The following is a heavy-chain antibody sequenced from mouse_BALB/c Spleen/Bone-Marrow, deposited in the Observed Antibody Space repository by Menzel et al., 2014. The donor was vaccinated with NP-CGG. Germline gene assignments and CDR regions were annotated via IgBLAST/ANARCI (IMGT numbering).Heavy chain of an antibody. Sequence: DVMLVESGGGLVKPGGSLKLSCAASGFTFSGYAMSWVRQSPEKRLEWVATISSGGSYIHYPDSVKVRFTISRDNAKNTLYLQVSSLRSEDTAIYYCARPNPWFAYWGQGTLVTVSA. V-gene: IGHV5-9-1*01. CDR3: ARPNPWFAY. D-gene: IGHD4-1*01. CDR2: ISSGGSYI. CDR1: GFTFSGYA. J-gene: IGHJ3*01.